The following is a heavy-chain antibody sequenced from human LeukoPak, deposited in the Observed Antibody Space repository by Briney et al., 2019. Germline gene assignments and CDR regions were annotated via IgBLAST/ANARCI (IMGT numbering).Heavy chain of an antibody. J-gene: IGHJ4*02. CDR3: AKVPPGIAVAGHFDY. D-gene: IGHD6-19*01. Sequence: GGSLRLSCAASGFTFSSYAMSWVRQAPGKGLEWVSAVSGSGGSTYYADSVKGRFTISRDNSNNTLYLQMNSLRAEDTAVYYCAKVPPGIAVAGHFDYWGQGTLVTVSS. CDR1: GFTFSSYA. CDR2: VSGSGGST. V-gene: IGHV3-23*01.